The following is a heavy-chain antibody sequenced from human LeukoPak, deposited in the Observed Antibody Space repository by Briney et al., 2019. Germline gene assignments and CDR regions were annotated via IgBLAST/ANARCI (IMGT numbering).Heavy chain of an antibody. J-gene: IGHJ4*02. D-gene: IGHD3-9*01. Sequence: SETLSLTCTVSGGSISSSSYYWGWIRQPPGKGLEWLGSIYYSGSTYYNPSLKSRVTISVDTSKNQFSLKLSSVTAADTAVYYCARSRGEYALLRYFDWLKGFDYWGQGTLVTVSS. CDR2: IYYSGST. V-gene: IGHV4-39*01. CDR3: ARSRGEYALLRYFDWLKGFDY. CDR1: GGSISSSSYY.